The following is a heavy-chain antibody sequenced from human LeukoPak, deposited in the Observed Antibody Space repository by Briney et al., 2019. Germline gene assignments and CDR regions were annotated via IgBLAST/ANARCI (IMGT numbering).Heavy chain of an antibody. J-gene: IGHJ4*02. V-gene: IGHV3-66*01. CDR3: AKTRFQGYSSSWYVGYYFDY. CDR1: GFTVSSNY. D-gene: IGHD6-13*01. CDR2: IYSGGST. Sequence: GGSLRLSCAASGFTVSSNYMSWVRQAPGKGLEWVSVIYSGGSTYYADSVKGRFTISRDNSKNTLYLQMNSLRAEDTAVYYCAKTRFQGYSSSWYVGYYFDYWGQGTLVTVSS.